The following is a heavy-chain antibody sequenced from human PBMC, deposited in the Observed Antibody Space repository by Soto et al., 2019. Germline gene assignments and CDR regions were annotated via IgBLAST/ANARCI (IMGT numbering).Heavy chain of an antibody. D-gene: IGHD1-26*01. V-gene: IGHV3-48*01. CDR1: GFTVSDYS. Sequence: EVQLVESGGGVAQPGGSLRLSCAASGFTVSDYSMNWVRQAAGKGLEWVSYISSSGGTIYYADSVKGRFTISRDNAKNSLSLQMNSLRAEDTAVYFCARDRAGGATTKSQDYWGQGTLVTVSS. CDR2: ISSSGGTI. CDR3: ARDRAGGATTKSQDY. J-gene: IGHJ4*02.